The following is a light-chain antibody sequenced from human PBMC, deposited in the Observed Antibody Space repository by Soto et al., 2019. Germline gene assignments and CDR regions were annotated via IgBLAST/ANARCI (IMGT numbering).Light chain of an antibody. J-gene: IGKJ1*01. CDR1: QNINRW. CDR3: QQYYFYLWT. V-gene: IGKV1-5*01. CDR2: DAS. Sequence: DIRLTQSTSTLSASVGDRVSITCRASQNINRWLAWYLQSPGKAPRLLIYDASSLESGVPSRFSGRGSGTEFTLTINSLQPDDFGTYYCQQYYFYLWTFGQGTKVDIK.